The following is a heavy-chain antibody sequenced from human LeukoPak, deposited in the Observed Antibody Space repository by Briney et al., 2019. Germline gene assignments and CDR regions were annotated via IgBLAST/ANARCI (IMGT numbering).Heavy chain of an antibody. D-gene: IGHD3-3*01. CDR3: ARILGGADYYFDY. Sequence: SETLSLTCAVYGGSFSGYYWSWIPQPPGKGLEWIGEINHSGSTNYNPSLKSRVTISVDTSKNQFSLKLRSVTAADTAVYYCARILGGADYYFDYWGQGTLVTVPS. V-gene: IGHV4-34*01. CDR1: GGSFSGYY. J-gene: IGHJ4*02. CDR2: INHSGST.